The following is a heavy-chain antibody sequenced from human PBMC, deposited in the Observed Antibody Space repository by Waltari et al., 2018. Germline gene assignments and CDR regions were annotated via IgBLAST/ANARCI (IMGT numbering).Heavy chain of an antibody. CDR3: AGDDPRWYPDSLDL. V-gene: IGHV3-30*03. D-gene: IGHD6-13*01. Sequence: QGHLIESGGGLVQPGTSLRLSCASSALAFKIYPVHWVRQAPGKGLEWVALISKDGNEKKYADSVRGRFTISRDTSPQTVFLEMDSLRPDDTALYYCAGDDPRWYPDSLDLWGQGTMVTVSP. CDR2: ISKDGNEK. J-gene: IGHJ3*01. CDR1: ALAFKIYP.